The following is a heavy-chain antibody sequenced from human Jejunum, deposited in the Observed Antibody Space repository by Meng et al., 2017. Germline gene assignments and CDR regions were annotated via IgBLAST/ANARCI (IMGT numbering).Heavy chain of an antibody. CDR2: IAAKTDGYKT. CDR1: GFTFSDSA. J-gene: IGHJ4*02. CDR3: TTSGLSH. D-gene: IGHD2/OR15-2a*01. Sequence: EVQLVESGGTLVKPGGSLRLSCAASGFTFSDSAMSWLRQAPGKPLEWLGHIAAKTDGYKTGCAAPAKGRFTISRDNSKNILFLQLNTLKTDDTAVYYCTTSGLSHWGQGTMVTVSS. V-gene: IGHV3-15*02.